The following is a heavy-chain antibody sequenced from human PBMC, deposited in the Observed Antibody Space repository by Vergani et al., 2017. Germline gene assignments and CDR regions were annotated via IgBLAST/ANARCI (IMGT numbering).Heavy chain of an antibody. CDR3: ASSPYSSGWSIDY. D-gene: IGHD6-19*01. CDR2: IIPILGIA. CDR1: GGTFSSYT. Sequence: QVQLVQSGAEVKKPGSSVKVSCKASGGTFSSYTISWVRQAPGQGLEWMGRIIPILGIANYAQKSQGRVTITADKSTSTAYMELSSLRSEDTAVYYCASSPYSSGWSIDYWGQGTLVTVSS. J-gene: IGHJ4*02. V-gene: IGHV1-69*02.